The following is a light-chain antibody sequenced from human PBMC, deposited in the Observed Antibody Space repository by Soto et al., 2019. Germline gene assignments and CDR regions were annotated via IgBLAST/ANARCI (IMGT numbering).Light chain of an antibody. CDR3: QSYDSSLNAVV. Sequence: QSVLTQPPSVSGAPGQRVTISCTGSSSNIGAGYDVQWYQQLPGTAPKLLIYGNSNRPSGVPDRFSGSKSGTSASLAITGLQAEDEADYYCQSYDSSLNAVVFGGGTKVTVL. V-gene: IGLV1-40*01. CDR1: SSNIGAGYD. J-gene: IGLJ2*01. CDR2: GNS.